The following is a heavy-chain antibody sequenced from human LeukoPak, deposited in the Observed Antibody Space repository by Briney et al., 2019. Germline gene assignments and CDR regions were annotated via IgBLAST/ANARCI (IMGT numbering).Heavy chain of an antibody. CDR3: AKDTDLAVAGQSFDY. D-gene: IGHD6-19*01. V-gene: IGHV3-23*01. Sequence: GGSLRLSCAASGFTFSSYAMSWVRQAPAKGLEWVSAISGSGGSTYYADSVKGRFTISRDNSKNTLYLQMNSLRAEDTAVYYCAKDTDLAVAGQSFDYWGQGTLVTVSS. CDR1: GFTFSSYA. J-gene: IGHJ4*02. CDR2: ISGSGGST.